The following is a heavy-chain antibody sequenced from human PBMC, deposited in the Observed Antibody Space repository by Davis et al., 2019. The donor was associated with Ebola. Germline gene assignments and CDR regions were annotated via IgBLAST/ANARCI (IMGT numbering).Heavy chain of an antibody. V-gene: IGHV3-21*01. Sequence: GESLKISCAASGFTFSSYNMNWVRQAPGKGLEWVSSISSSSYYIYYADSVKGRFTISRDNAKNSLYLQMNSLRAEDTAVYYCGRSNVWGQGTAVTVSS. J-gene: IGHJ6*02. CDR1: GFTFSSYN. CDR3: GRSNV. CDR2: ISSSSYYI.